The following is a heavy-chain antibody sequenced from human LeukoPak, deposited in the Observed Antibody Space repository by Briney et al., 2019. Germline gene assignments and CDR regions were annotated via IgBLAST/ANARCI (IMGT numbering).Heavy chain of an antibody. J-gene: IGHJ5*02. CDR3: ARDRRRYSGSHGQTTWFDP. Sequence: GASVKVSCKASGYTFTSYGISWVPQAPGQGLEWMGWISAYNGNTNYAQKLQGRVTMTTETSTSTAYMELRSLRSDDTAVYYCARDRRRYSGSHGQTTWFDPWGQGTLVTVSS. CDR2: ISAYNGNT. V-gene: IGHV1-18*01. CDR1: GYTFTSYG. D-gene: IGHD6-6*01.